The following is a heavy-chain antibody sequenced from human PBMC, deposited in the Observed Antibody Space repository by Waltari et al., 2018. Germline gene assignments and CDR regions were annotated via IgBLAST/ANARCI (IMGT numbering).Heavy chain of an antibody. CDR3: ARAGSTLIWGVAE. J-gene: IGHJ4*02. D-gene: IGHD2-2*01. V-gene: IGHV1-46*04. Sequence: QVQLVQSGAEVKKPGASVKVSCKASGYTFTDFYKHWVRPAPGQGLEWMGIVNPNGGSTTYAQKLQDRVTMTRDTSTSTVYMELSSLRSEDTAVYYCARAGSTLIWGVAEWGQGTLVTVSS. CDR2: VNPNGGST. CDR1: GYTFTDFY.